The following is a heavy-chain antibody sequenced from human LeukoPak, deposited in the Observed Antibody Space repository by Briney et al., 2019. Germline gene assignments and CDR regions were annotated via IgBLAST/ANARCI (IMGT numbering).Heavy chain of an antibody. CDR2: IRYDGSNK. CDR3: AKDPDTAMVWSSYMDV. J-gene: IGHJ6*03. Sequence: GGSLRLSCAASGFTFSSYGMHWVRQAPGKGLEWVTFIRYDGSNKYYADSVKGRFTISRDNSKNTLYLQMNSLRAEDTAVYYCAKDPDTAMVWSSYMDVWGKGTTVTISS. CDR1: GFTFSSYG. D-gene: IGHD5-18*01. V-gene: IGHV3-30*02.